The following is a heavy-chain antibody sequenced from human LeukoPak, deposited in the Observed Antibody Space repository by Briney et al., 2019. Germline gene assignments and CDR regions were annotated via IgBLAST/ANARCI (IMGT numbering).Heavy chain of an antibody. Sequence: GASVKVSCKASGYTFTGYYMHWVRQAPGQGLEWMGRINPNSGGTNYAQKFQGRVTMTRDTSISTAYMELSTLRSDDTAVYYCARDTHSSAAGDFDYWGQGTLVTVCS. D-gene: IGHD6-13*01. V-gene: IGHV1-2*06. CDR2: INPNSGGT. J-gene: IGHJ4*02. CDR1: GYTFTGYY. CDR3: ARDTHSSAAGDFDY.